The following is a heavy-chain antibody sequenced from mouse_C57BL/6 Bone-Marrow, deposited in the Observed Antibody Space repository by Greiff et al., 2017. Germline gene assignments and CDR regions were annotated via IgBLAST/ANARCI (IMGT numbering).Heavy chain of an antibody. V-gene: IGHV1-9*01. CDR1: GYTFTGYW. D-gene: IGHD4-1*01. CDR2: VLPGSGST. CDR3: ARGRANWDPCDD. J-gene: IGHJ2*01. Sequence: QVQLQQSGAELMKPGASVQLSCKATGYTFTGYWIEWVKQRPGHGLEWVGEVLPGSGSTNYHEKFKGKATYTADTSSNTAYMQRSSLTTDDAAIEYCARGRANWDPCDDWGQGTTLTVSS.